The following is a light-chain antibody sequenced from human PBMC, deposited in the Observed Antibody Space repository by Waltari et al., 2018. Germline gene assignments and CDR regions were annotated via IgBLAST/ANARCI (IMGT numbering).Light chain of an antibody. CDR3: QHYDNLLSWT. Sequence: DIQLTQSPSSLSASVGDRVTITCQASQDISHYLNWYQQKPGKAPKLLIQDASKETEVPSRFSGSGSGTDFTFTISSLQPGDIATYYCQHYDNLLSWTFGQGTKVEVK. V-gene: IGKV1-33*01. CDR2: DAS. J-gene: IGKJ1*01. CDR1: QDISHY.